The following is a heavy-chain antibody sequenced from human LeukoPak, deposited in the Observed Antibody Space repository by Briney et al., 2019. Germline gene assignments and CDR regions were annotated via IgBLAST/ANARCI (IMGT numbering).Heavy chain of an antibody. CDR1: GYTFTIYG. J-gene: IGHJ6*02. V-gene: IGHV1-18*01. CDR2: ISAYNGNT. CDR3: ARDGKEQDYYYYYYGMDV. Sequence: ASVTVSFKSSGYTFTIYGISWVRQAPGQGLEGMGWISAYNGNTNYAQKLQGRVTMTTDTSTSTAYMELRSLRSDDTAVYYCARDGKEQDYYYYYYGMDVWGQGITVTVSS. D-gene: IGHD1/OR15-1a*01.